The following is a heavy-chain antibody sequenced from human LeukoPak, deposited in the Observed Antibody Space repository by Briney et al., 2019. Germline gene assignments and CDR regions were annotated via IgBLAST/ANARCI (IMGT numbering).Heavy chain of an antibody. CDR1: GFTFSSYA. CDR3: AKDQRGYSGYLTGGAYY. J-gene: IGHJ4*02. CDR2: ISGSGGST. D-gene: IGHD5-12*01. V-gene: IGHV3-23*01. Sequence: PGGSLRLSCAASGFTFSSYAMSWVRQAPGKGLEWVSAISGSGGSTYYADSVKGRFTISRDNSKNTLYLQMNSLRAEDTAVYYCAKDQRGYSGYLTGGAYYWGQGTLVTVSS.